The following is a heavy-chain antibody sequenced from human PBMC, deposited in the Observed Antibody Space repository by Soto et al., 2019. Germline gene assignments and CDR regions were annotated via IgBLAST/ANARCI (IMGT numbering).Heavy chain of an antibody. J-gene: IGHJ6*02. CDR1: GGSISSSSYY. V-gene: IGHV4-39*01. CDR2: IYYSGST. D-gene: IGHD5-12*01. Sequence: SDTLSLTGTVSGGSISSSSYYWGWIRQPPGKGLEWIGSIYYSGSTYYNPSLKSRVTISVDTSKNQFSLKLSSVTAADTAVYYCARRRNSGYDYVHYYYYYGMDVWGQGTTVTVSS. CDR3: ARRRNSGYDYVHYYYYYGMDV.